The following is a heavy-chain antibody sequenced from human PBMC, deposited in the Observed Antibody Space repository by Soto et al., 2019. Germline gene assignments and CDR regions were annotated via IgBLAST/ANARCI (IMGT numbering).Heavy chain of an antibody. CDR1: GFSFSSYW. CDR2: VSSDGRDK. J-gene: IGHJ4*02. V-gene: IGHV3-7*01. Sequence: EVQLEESGGGVVQPGGSLRLSCAASGFSFSSYWMSWVRQAPGKGPEWVAIVSSDGRDKTYADSVKGRFTISRDNAENSLFLQMNSLRADDTAVYYCARDDRYCGPFDYWGQGALVTVSS. D-gene: IGHD3-16*02. CDR3: ARDDRYCGPFDY.